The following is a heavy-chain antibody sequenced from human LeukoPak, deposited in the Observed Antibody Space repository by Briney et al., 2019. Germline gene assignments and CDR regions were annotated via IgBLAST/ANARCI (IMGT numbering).Heavy chain of an antibody. CDR3: ARVQSREAAAGPFDY. CDR2: ISYDGSNK. D-gene: IGHD6-13*01. J-gene: IGHJ4*02. CDR1: GFTFSSYA. Sequence: GGSLRLSCAASGFTFSSYAMHWVRQAPGKGLEWVAVISYDGSNKYYADSVKGRFTISRDNSKNTLYLQMNSLRAEDTAVYYCARVQSREAAAGPFDYWGQGTLVTVSS. V-gene: IGHV3-30-3*01.